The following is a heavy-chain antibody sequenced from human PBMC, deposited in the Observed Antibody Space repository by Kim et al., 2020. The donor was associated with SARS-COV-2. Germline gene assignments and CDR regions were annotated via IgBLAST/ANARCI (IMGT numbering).Heavy chain of an antibody. CDR2: FDPEDGET. J-gene: IGHJ6*02. Sequence: ASVKVSCKVSGYTLTELSMHWVRQAPGKGLEWMGGFDPEDGETIYAQKFQGRVTMTEDTSTDTAYMELSSLRSEDTAVYYCATAYGEVGANPVLLYYGMDDWGHGTTVTVSS. V-gene: IGHV1-24*01. CDR1: GYTLTELS. CDR3: ATAYGEVGANPVLLYYGMDD. D-gene: IGHD1-26*01.